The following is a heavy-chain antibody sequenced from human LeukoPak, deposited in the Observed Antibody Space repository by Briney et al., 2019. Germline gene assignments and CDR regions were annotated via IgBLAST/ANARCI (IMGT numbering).Heavy chain of an antibody. CDR2: ISVYNGNT. Sequence: RASVKVSCKASGYTFSNFGISWVRQAPGQGLEWMGWISVYNGNTNYAQNLQGRVTLTTDTSTNTAYMELRSLRSDDTAMYYCARDPIYDRWGQGTLVTVSS. D-gene: IGHD3-22*01. J-gene: IGHJ4*02. V-gene: IGHV1-18*01. CDR1: GYTFSNFG. CDR3: ARDPIYDR.